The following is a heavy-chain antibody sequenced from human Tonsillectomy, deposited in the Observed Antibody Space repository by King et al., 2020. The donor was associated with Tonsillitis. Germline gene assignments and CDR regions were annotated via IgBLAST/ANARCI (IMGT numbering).Heavy chain of an antibody. Sequence: EVQLVESGGVVVQPGGSLRLSCAASGFTFDDYAMHWVRQAPGKGLEWVSLISWDGGITYYADSVKGRFTISRDNSKNSLYLQMNSLRAEDTALYYCAKDIVRDDILTGFNYWGQGTLVTVSS. J-gene: IGHJ4*02. CDR3: AKDIVRDDILTGFNY. CDR2: ISWDGGIT. CDR1: GFTFDDYA. D-gene: IGHD3-9*01. V-gene: IGHV3-43D*03.